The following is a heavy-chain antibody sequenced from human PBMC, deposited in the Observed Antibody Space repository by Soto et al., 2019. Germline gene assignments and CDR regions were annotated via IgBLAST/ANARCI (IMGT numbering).Heavy chain of an antibody. V-gene: IGHV3-72*01. CDR1: GFTFSDHY. J-gene: IGHJ6*02. CDR2: TRNKANSYTT. D-gene: IGHD1-1*01. CDR3: ARGATARTNYYYGLDA. Sequence: GGSLRLSCAASGFTFSDHYMDWVRQAPGKGLEWVGRTRNKANSYTTEYAASVKGRFIISRDDSKNSLYLQMNSLKTEDTAVYYCARGATARTNYYYGLDAWGQGTTVTVSS.